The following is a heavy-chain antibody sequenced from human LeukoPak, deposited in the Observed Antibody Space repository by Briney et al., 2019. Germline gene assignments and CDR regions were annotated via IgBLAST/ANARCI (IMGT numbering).Heavy chain of an antibody. D-gene: IGHD1-26*01. V-gene: IGHV1-3*03. J-gene: IGHJ5*02. Sequence: GASVKVSCKASGYTFTSYGISWVRQAPGQGLEWMGWINAGNGNTKYSQEFQGRVTITRDTSASTAYMELSSLRSEDMAVYYCARAEALGRWFDPWGQGTLVTVSS. CDR3: ARAEALGRWFDP. CDR2: INAGNGNT. CDR1: GYTFTSYG.